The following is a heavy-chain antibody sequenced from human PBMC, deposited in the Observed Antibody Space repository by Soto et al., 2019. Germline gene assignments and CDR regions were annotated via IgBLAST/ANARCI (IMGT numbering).Heavy chain of an antibody. V-gene: IGHV1-69*13. Sequence: ASVKVSCKASGGTFSSYAIRWVRQAPGQGLEWMGGIIPIFGTANYAQKFQGRVTITADESTSTAYMELSSLRSEDTAVYYCARGTLRPTYYFDYWGQGTLVTVSS. CDR3: ARGTLRPTYYFDY. CDR1: GGTFSSYA. J-gene: IGHJ4*02. CDR2: IIPIFGTA.